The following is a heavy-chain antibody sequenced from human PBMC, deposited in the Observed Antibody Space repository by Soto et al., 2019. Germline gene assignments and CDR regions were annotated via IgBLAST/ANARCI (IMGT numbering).Heavy chain of an antibody. J-gene: IGHJ5*02. Sequence: SETLSLTCTVSGGSISSGGYYWSWIRQHPGKGLEWIGYIYYSGSTYYNPSLKSRVTISVDTSKNQFSLKLSSVTAADTAVYYCARPGSYGSGSHPPVDWFDPWGQGTLVTVSS. CDR2: IYYSGST. CDR3: ARPGSYGSGSHPPVDWFDP. D-gene: IGHD3-10*01. CDR1: GGSISSGGYY. V-gene: IGHV4-31*03.